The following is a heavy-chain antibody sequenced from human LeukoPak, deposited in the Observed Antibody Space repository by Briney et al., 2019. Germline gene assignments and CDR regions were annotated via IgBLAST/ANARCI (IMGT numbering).Heavy chain of an antibody. CDR3: ARESGGYYSNYVDY. CDR2: ISSSSSYI. D-gene: IGHD4-11*01. Sequence: GGSLRLSCAASGFTFSSYSMNWVRQAPGKGLEWVSSISSSSSYIYYADSVKGRFTISRDNAKNSLYLQMNSLRAGDTAVYYCARESGGYYSNYVDYWAREPWSPSPQ. J-gene: IGHJ4*02. CDR1: GFTFSSYS. V-gene: IGHV3-21*01.